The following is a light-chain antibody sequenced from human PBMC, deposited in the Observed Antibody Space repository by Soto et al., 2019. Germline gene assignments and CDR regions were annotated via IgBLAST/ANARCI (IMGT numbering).Light chain of an antibody. CDR3: QQYGSSPLFT. CDR1: QSVSSSY. CDR2: VAS. V-gene: IGKV3-20*01. Sequence: EIVLTQSPGTLSLSPGERATLSCGASQSVSSSYLAWYQQKPGQAPRLLIYVASSRATGIPDRFSGSGSGTDFTLTISRLEPEDFAVYYCQQYGSSPLFTFGPGTKVDIK. J-gene: IGKJ3*01.